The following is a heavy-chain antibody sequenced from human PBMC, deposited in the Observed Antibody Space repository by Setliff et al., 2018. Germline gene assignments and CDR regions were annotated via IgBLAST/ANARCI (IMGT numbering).Heavy chain of an antibody. CDR2: IYYSGNI. D-gene: IGHD2-15*01. J-gene: IGHJ5*02. CDR1: GGSISSDSYY. Sequence: LFLTCTVSGGSISSDSYYWGWIPQPPGKGLEWIGSIYYSGNIYYHPSLKSRVTMSVDTSKNQFSLKLRSVTATDTAIYYCARHVDCSGGRCYSLSNWFDPWGPGTQVTVSS. V-gene: IGHV4-39*01. CDR3: ARHVDCSGGRCYSLSNWFDP.